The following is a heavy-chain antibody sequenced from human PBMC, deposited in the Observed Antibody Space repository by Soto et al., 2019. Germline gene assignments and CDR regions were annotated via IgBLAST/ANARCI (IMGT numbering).Heavy chain of an antibody. CDR1: GFTVSSNY. V-gene: IGHV3-53*01. Sequence: PGGSLRLSCAASGFTVSSNYMSWVRQAPGKGLEWVSVIYSGGSTYYPDPVKGRFTISRDSSKNTVYLQMNSLRAEDTAVYYCARDSSSGWYHDYWGQGTLVTVSS. CDR2: IYSGGST. CDR3: ARDSSSGWYHDY. J-gene: IGHJ4*02. D-gene: IGHD6-19*01.